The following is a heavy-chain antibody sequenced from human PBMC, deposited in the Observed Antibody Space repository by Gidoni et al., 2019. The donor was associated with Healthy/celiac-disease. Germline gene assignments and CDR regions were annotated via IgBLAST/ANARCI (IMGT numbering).Heavy chain of an antibody. J-gene: IGHJ3*02. D-gene: IGHD1-26*01. CDR1: GYTLTELS. CDR3: ATDRLGVDAFDI. CDR2: FDPEDGET. V-gene: IGHV1-24*01. Sequence: QVQLVQSGAEVKKPGASVKVSCKVSGYTLTELSMHWVRQAPGKGLEWMGGFDPEDGETIYAQKFQGRVTMPEDTSTDTAYMELSSLRSEDTAVYYCATDRLGVDAFDIWGQGTMVTVSS.